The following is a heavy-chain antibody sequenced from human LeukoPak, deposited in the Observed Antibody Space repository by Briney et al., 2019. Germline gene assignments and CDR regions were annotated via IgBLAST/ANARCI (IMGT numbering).Heavy chain of an antibody. Sequence: SETLSLTCTVSGGSISSYYWSWIRQPPGKGLKWIGYIYYSGSTNYNPSLKSRVTISVDTSKNQFSLKLSSVTAADTAVYYCAGGYCSGGSCYFYDYWGQGTLVTVSS. CDR2: IYYSGST. CDR3: AGGYCSGGSCYFYDY. D-gene: IGHD2-15*01. V-gene: IGHV4-59*01. CDR1: GGSISSYY. J-gene: IGHJ4*02.